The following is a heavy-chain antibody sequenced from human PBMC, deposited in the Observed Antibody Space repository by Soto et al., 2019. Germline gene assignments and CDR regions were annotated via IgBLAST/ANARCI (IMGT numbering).Heavy chain of an antibody. CDR3: ARDPGRLRRYNWFDP. Sequence: GGSLRLSCAASGFTFSSYAMHWVRQAPGKGLEWVAVISYDGSNKYYADSVKGRLTISRDNSKNTLYLQMNSLRAEDTAVYYCARDPGRLRRYNWFDPWGQGTLVTVSS. CDR1: GFTFSSYA. CDR2: ISYDGSNK. J-gene: IGHJ5*02. V-gene: IGHV3-30-3*01. D-gene: IGHD3-16*01.